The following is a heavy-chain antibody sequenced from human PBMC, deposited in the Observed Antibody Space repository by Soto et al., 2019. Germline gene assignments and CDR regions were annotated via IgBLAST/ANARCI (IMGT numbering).Heavy chain of an antibody. J-gene: IGHJ3*02. V-gene: IGHV4-30-4*01. CDR3: AREASPDAFDI. CDR1: GGSISSGDYY. CDR2: IYYIGST. Sequence: SETLSLTCTVSGGSISSGDYYWIWIRQPPGKGLEWIGYIYYIGSTYYNASLKSRISISVDTSQNQFSLKLSSVTAADTAVYYCAREASPDAFDIWGPGPMLTV.